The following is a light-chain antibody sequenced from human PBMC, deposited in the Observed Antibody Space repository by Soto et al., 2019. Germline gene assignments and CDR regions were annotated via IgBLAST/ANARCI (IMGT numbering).Light chain of an antibody. Sequence: VLSQSSDTLSLSPGERATLSCRASQSVRSERLAWYQHKRGQAPRLVIFDASSRATGIPERFSGSGSGTDFTLTITFLEPEDCAVDCCKQYDVPPITFGLGTRLEIK. CDR1: QSVRSER. CDR3: KQYDVPPIT. J-gene: IGKJ5*01. V-gene: IGKV3-20*01. CDR2: DAS.